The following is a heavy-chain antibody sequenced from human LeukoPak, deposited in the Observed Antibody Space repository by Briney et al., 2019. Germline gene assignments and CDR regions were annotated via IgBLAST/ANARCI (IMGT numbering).Heavy chain of an antibody. CDR3: AKSRGYSYGPFDY. Sequence: PGGSLRLSCAASGFTFSSYAMTWVRQAPGKGLEWVSAISSSGGSTYYADSVKGRFTISSDTSKNTLYLQMSSLRAEDTAIYYCAKSRGYSYGPFDYWGRGTLVTVSS. V-gene: IGHV3-23*01. J-gene: IGHJ4*02. CDR1: GFTFSSYA. D-gene: IGHD5-18*01. CDR2: ISSSGGST.